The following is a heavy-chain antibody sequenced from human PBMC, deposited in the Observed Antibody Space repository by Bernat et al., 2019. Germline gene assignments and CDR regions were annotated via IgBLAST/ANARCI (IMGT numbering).Heavy chain of an antibody. CDR3: ARGAYGDYWFDP. J-gene: IGHJ5*02. Sequence: EVQLVQSGAEVRKPGESLKISCKAFGYTFSTYWIAWVRQMAGKGLEWMGMIYPGDSDTRYSPSFQGQVTISADKSISTAYLQWSSLKASDTAMYYCARGAYGDYWFDPWGQGTLVTVSS. D-gene: IGHD4-17*01. CDR1: GYTFSTYW. CDR2: IYPGDSDT. V-gene: IGHV5-51*03.